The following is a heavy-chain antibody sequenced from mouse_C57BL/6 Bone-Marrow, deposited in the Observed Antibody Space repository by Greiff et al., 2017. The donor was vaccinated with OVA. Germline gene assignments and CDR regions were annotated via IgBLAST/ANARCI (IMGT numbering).Heavy chain of an antibody. D-gene: IGHD2-3*01. CDR1: GYSFTDYK. J-gene: IGHJ1*03. Sequence: VQLKESGPELVKPGASVKISCKASGYSFTDYKMNWVKQSNGKSLEWIGVINPNYGTTNYNQKFKGKVTLTVDQSSSTAYIQLNSLTSEDSAVYYCSRGGYYVHFDVWGTGTTVTVSS. V-gene: IGHV1-39*01. CDR3: SRGGYYVHFDV. CDR2: INPNYGTT.